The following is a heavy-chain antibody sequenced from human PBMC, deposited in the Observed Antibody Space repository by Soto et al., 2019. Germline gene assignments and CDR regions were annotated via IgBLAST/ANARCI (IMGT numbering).Heavy chain of an antibody. CDR1: GFTFSSYW. CDR3: VRAYYDILTGYYYFDY. D-gene: IGHD3-9*01. CDR2: IKQDGSEK. V-gene: IGHV3-7*01. Sequence: GGSLRLSCAASGFTFSSYWMSWVRQAPGKGLEWVANIKQDGSEKYYVDSVKGRFTISRDNAKNSLYLQMNSLRAEDTAVYYCVRAYYDILTGYYYFDYWGQGTLVTVSS. J-gene: IGHJ4*02.